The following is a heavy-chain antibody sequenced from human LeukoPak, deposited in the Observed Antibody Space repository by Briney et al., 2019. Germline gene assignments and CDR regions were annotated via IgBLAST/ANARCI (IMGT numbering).Heavy chain of an antibody. CDR3: ARRSRSGYFLDS. V-gene: IGHV4-4*09. CDR2: TFSSGAT. CDR1: GGSMSGYY. D-gene: IGHD5-12*01. Sequence: SETLSLTCIVSGGSMSGYYWSWIRQPPGKGLKWIGYTFSSGATTYNPSLKSRVTISVDTSASQFSLNLSSVTAADTAVYFCARRSRSGYFLDSWGQGTLVTVSS. J-gene: IGHJ4*02.